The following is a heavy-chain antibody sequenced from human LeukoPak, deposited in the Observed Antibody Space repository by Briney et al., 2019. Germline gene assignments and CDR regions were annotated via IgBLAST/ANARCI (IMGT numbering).Heavy chain of an antibody. J-gene: IGHJ5*02. CDR1: GGSISSSSYY. V-gene: IGHV4-39*01. CDR3: ARQPKRYSSSWYGTQWFDP. D-gene: IGHD6-13*01. CDR2: IYYSGIT. Sequence: PSETLSLTCTVSGGSISSSSYYWGWIRQPPGKGLEWIGSIYYSGITYYNPSLKSRVTISVDTSKNQFSLKLSSVTAADTAVYYCARQPKRYSSSWYGTQWFDPWAREPWSPSPQ.